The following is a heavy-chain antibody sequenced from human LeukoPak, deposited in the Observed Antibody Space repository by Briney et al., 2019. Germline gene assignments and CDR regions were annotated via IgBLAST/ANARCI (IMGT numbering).Heavy chain of an antibody. J-gene: IGHJ4*02. CDR2: IDEGGGNA. D-gene: IGHD2-21*01. CDR3: IRDEALWRLDY. Sequence: PGGSLRLSCAASGFTFRNRWMHWVRQAPGKGLVWVSRIDEGGGNAMYADSVKGRFSISRDNAKNTVNLQMNSLRAEDTGVYFCIRDEALWRLDYWGQGTLVTVSS. CDR1: GFTFRNRW. V-gene: IGHV3-74*03.